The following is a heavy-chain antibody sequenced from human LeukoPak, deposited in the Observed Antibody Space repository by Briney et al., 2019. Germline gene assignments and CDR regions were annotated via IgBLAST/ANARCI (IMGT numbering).Heavy chain of an antibody. CDR1: GFSFSSYW. Sequence: GGSLRLSCAASGFSFSSYWMNWVRQAPGKGLEWVANIKHDGSEKDYVDSVKGRITISRDNAKNSLYLQMNNLRAEDTAVYYCARVRRPILSGSYLDYWGQGTLVTVSS. CDR2: IKHDGSEK. V-gene: IGHV3-7*01. J-gene: IGHJ4*02. D-gene: IGHD3-9*01. CDR3: ARVRRPILSGSYLDY.